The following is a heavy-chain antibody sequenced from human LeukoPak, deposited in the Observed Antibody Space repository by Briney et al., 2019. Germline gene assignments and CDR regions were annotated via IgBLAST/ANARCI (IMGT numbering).Heavy chain of an antibody. D-gene: IGHD6-19*01. V-gene: IGHV4-59*01. CDR3: AREVVAVAGSYFDS. Sequence: KTSETLSLTCTVSGGSISSYYWTWIRQPPGKGLEWIGYIYYSGSSNHNPSLKSRVTISVDTSKNQFSLKLSSVTAADTAVYFCAREVVAVAGSYFDSWGQGTLVTVSS. CDR2: IYYSGSS. CDR1: GGSISSYY. J-gene: IGHJ4*02.